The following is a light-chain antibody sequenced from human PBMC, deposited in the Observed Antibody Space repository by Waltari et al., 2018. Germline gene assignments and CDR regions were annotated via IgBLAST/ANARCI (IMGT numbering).Light chain of an antibody. CDR1: SLRSYY. V-gene: IGLV3-19*01. CDR3: HSRDASGVGGS. CDR2: DKN. J-gene: IGLJ2*01. Sequence: SSELTQDPAVSVAMGQTVRITCTGDSLRSYYASWYQQSPGQAPRLVMYDKNNRPSGVPDRFSGSSSHNTASLTITGAQAEDEASYYCHSRDASGVGGSFGGGTKLTVL.